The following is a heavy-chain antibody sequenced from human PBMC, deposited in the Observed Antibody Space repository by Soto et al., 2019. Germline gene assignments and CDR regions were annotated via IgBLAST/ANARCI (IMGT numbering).Heavy chain of an antibody. Sequence: GGSLRLSCAASGFTFSSYAMSWVRQAPGKGLEWVSAISGSGGSTYYADSVKGRFTISSDNSKNTLYLQMNSLRAEDTAVYYCAKDSGPTMVRGVIISLDYWGQGTLVTVSS. D-gene: IGHD3-10*01. V-gene: IGHV3-23*01. CDR3: AKDSGPTMVRGVIISLDY. CDR1: GFTFSSYA. J-gene: IGHJ4*02. CDR2: ISGSGGST.